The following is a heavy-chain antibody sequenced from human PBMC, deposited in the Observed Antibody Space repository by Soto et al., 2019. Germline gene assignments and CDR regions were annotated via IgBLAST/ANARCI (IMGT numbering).Heavy chain of an antibody. CDR2: INPNSGGT. J-gene: IGHJ4*02. CDR1: GYTFTSYG. D-gene: IGHD3-16*01. Sequence: QVQLVQSGAEVKKPGASVKVSCKASGYTFTSYGISWVRQAPGQGLEWMGWINPNSGGTNYPRKFQGRVTLTRDTSINTAYMQLSSLRFDDTAVYYCARAKSYANLFDYWGQGTLVTVSS. CDR3: ARAKSYANLFDY. V-gene: IGHV1-2*02.